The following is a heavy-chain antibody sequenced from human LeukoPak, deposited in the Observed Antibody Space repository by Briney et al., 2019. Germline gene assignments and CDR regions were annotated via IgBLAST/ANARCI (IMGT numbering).Heavy chain of an antibody. CDR2: MNPNSGNT. Sequence: ASVKVSCKASGYTFTNYDINWVRQATGQGLEWMGWMNPNSGNTGYAQKFQGRVTMTRNTSISTAYMELSSLRSEDTAVYYCARQFCRGGSCDRADDNWGQGTRVTVSS. J-gene: IGHJ4*02. CDR3: ARQFCRGGSCDRADDN. V-gene: IGHV1-8*02. CDR1: GYTFTNYD. D-gene: IGHD2-15*01.